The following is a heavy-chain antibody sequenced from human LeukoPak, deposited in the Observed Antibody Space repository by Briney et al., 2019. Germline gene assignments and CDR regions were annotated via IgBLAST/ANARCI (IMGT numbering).Heavy chain of an antibody. Sequence: GASVRVSFNSSGYTFTINGNSMLRHAPGQGLEWMGWIYSYHGNTNYAQKFQGRVTMTTDTSTSIAYIELRSLTSDDTAVYSCARLRDDGAYRLWGRG. J-gene: IGHJ1*01. CDR1: GYTFTING. CDR3: ARLRDDGAYRLWG. V-gene: IGHV1-18*01. CDR2: IYSYHGNT. D-gene: IGHD4-17*01.